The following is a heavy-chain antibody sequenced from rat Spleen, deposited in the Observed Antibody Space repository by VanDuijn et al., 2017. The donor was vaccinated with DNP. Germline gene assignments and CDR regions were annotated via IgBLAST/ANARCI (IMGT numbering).Heavy chain of an antibody. D-gene: IGHD3-1*01. V-gene: IGHV5-22*01. Sequence: EVQLVESGGGLVQPGRSLKLSCAASGLIFSNYDMAWVRQAPAKGLEWVAYISYDGGNTYYGDSVKGRFTISRDNAESTLYLQINSLRSEDMATYYCARWSTSHWYFDFWGPGTMVTVSS. CDR2: ISYDGGNT. J-gene: IGHJ1*01. CDR1: GLIFSNYD. CDR3: ARWSTSHWYFDF.